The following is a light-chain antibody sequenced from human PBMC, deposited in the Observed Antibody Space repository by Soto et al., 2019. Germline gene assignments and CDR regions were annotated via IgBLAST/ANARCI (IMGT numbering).Light chain of an antibody. J-gene: IGKJ1*01. CDR3: QQYGSSPGT. V-gene: IGKV3-20*01. Sequence: EIVLTQSPGILSLSPGERATLSCRASQSVSSSYLAWYQQKPGQAPRLLIYGASSRATGIPDRFSGSGSGTDFTLTISRLEPEDFEVYYCQQYGSSPGTFGQGTK. CDR2: GAS. CDR1: QSVSSSY.